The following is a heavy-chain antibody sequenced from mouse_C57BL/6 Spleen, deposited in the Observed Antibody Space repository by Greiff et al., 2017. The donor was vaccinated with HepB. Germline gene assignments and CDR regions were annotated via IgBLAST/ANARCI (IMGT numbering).Heavy chain of an antibody. CDR1: GYTFTSYV. CDR3: AREGGYYSNPWAMDY. D-gene: IGHD2-5*01. Sequence: EVQVVESGPELVKPGASVKMSCKASGYTFTSYVMHWVKQKPGQGLEWIGYIYPYNDGTKYNEKFKGKATLTSDKSSSTAYMELSSLTSEDSAVYYCAREGGYYSNPWAMDYWGQGTSVTVSS. J-gene: IGHJ4*01. CDR2: IYPYNDGT. V-gene: IGHV1-14*01.